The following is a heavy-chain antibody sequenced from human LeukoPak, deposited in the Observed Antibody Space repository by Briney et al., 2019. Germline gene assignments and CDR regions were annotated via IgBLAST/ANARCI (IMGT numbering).Heavy chain of an antibody. Sequence: GGSLRLSCAASGFTFSSYAMSWVRQAPGKGLEWVSAISGSGGSTYYADSVKGRFTISRDNSKNTLYLQMNSLRAEDTAVYYCARDGGWYQLLYWFDPWGQGTLVTVSS. CDR3: ARDGGWYQLLYWFDP. V-gene: IGHV3-23*01. D-gene: IGHD2-2*01. CDR2: ISGSGGST. CDR1: GFTFSSYA. J-gene: IGHJ5*02.